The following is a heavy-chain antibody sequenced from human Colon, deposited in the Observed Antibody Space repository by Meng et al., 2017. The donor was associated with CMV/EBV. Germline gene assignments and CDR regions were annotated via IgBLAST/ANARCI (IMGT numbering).Heavy chain of an antibody. CDR2: IKTSTGDT. CDR3: TREGFDY. J-gene: IGHJ4*02. CDR1: GYTFTGYW. V-gene: IGHV1-2*06. Sequence: QVQLVQSGVEVKKPGTSVNLSCKASGYTFTGYWMHWVRQAPGQGLEWMGRIKTSTGDTNYAQNFQGRVTVTRDTSISTVYMEVNSLTSDDTAVYYCTREGFDYWGQGALVTV.